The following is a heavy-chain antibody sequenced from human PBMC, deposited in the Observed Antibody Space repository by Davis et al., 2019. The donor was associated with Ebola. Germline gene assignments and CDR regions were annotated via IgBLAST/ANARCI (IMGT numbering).Heavy chain of an antibody. J-gene: IGHJ5*02. CDR2: INHSGST. Sequence: MPSETLSLTCAVYGGSFSGYYWSWIRQPPGKGLEWIGEINHSGSTNYNPSLKSRVTISVDTSKNQFSLKLSSVTAADTAVYYCARDHFGDYGWFDPWGQGTLVTVSS. V-gene: IGHV4-34*01. CDR1: GGSFSGYY. D-gene: IGHD4-17*01. CDR3: ARDHFGDYGWFDP.